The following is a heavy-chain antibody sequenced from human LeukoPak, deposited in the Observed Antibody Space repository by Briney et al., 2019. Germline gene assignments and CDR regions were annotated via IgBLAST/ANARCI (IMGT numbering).Heavy chain of an antibody. CDR2: ISGSGAST. V-gene: IGHV3-23*01. CDR1: GFTFSNAW. D-gene: IGHD1-26*01. Sequence: GGSLRLSCAASGFTFSNAWMNWVRQAPGKGLEWISGISGSGASTYYADSVKGRFTISRDDSTNTLYLQMNSLRGDDTAVYYCAKDVGKWESLHFFDYWGQGTLVTVSS. J-gene: IGHJ4*02. CDR3: AKDVGKWESLHFFDY.